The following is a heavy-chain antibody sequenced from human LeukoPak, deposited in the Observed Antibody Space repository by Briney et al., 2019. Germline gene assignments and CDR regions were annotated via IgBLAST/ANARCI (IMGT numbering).Heavy chain of an antibody. Sequence: GGSLRLSCAASGFTFSSYEMNWVRQAPGKGLEWVSYISSSGSTIYYADSMKGRFIISRDNAKNSLYLQINSLRAEDTAVYYCAREGGRGYNYGYRDYWGQGTLVTVSS. CDR3: AREGGRGYNYGYRDY. CDR2: ISSSGSTI. J-gene: IGHJ4*02. CDR1: GFTFSSYE. V-gene: IGHV3-48*03. D-gene: IGHD5-18*01.